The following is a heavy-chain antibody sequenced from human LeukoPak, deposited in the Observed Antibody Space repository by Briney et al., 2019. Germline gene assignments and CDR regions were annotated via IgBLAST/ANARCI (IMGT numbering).Heavy chain of an antibody. CDR3: AKDRSIDY. Sequence: GGSLRLSCAASGFTFSDYGMHWVRQAPGKGLEWVTFIRSAGSNKYYADSVKGRFTISRDNSKNTLYLQMNSLRAEDTAVYYCAKDRSIDYWGQGTLVTVSS. CDR2: IRSAGSNK. D-gene: IGHD1-26*01. V-gene: IGHV3-30*02. J-gene: IGHJ4*02. CDR1: GFTFSDYG.